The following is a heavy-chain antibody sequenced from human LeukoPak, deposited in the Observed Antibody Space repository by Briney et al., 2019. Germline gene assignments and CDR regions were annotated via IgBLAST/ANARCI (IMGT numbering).Heavy chain of an antibody. J-gene: IGHJ4*02. CDR1: GFTFDDYA. D-gene: IGHD3-22*01. CDR3: AKSRDSNTWYYFDY. V-gene: IGHV3-9*01. CDR2: ITWNSGNI. Sequence: PGRSLRLSCAASGFTFDDYAMHWVRQAPGKGLEWVSGITWNSGNIAYADPVKGRFTISRDNAKNSLYLQMNSLRAEDAALYYCAKSRDSNTWYYFDYWGQGTLVTVSS.